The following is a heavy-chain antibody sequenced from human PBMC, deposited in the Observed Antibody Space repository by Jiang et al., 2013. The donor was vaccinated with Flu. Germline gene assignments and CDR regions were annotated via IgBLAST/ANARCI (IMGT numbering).Heavy chain of an antibody. CDR3: ARLPYGSGSFYDY. V-gene: IGHV4-59*08. CDR1: GGSISSYY. Sequence: GLVKPSETLSLTCTVSGGSISSYYWSWIRQPPGKGLEWIGYIYYSGSTNYNPSLKSRVTISVDTSKNQFSLKLSSVTAADTAVYYCARLPYGSGSFYDYWGQGTLVTVSS. D-gene: IGHD3-10*01. J-gene: IGHJ4*02. CDR2: IYYSGST.